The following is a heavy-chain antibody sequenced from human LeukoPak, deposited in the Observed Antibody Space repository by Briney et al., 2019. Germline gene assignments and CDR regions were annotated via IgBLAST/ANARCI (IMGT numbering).Heavy chain of an antibody. Sequence: SETLSLTCAVSGGSISSSNWGGWVSQPPGKGREWIGSLYYSGNTYYNPSLKSRVTISVDTSKNQFSLKLNSVTAADTAMYYCARAAWGRRTDYWGQGTLVTVSS. V-gene: IGHV4-4*02. CDR3: ARAAWGRRTDY. D-gene: IGHD7-27*01. CDR1: GGSISSSNW. CDR2: LYYSGNT. J-gene: IGHJ4*02.